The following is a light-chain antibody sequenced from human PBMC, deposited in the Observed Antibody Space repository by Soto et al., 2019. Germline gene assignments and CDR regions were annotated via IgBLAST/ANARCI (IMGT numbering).Light chain of an antibody. Sequence: EIVMTQSPASLSVSPGEGATLSCRASHTVSSDLAWYQQKPGQAPRLLIFGASTRATGIPARFSGSGTGTEFSLTTSSLQSEDFAVYYCQQFIHWSYTFGQGTKVEI. V-gene: IGKV3-15*01. CDR1: HTVSSD. J-gene: IGKJ2*01. CDR2: GAS. CDR3: QQFIHWSYT.